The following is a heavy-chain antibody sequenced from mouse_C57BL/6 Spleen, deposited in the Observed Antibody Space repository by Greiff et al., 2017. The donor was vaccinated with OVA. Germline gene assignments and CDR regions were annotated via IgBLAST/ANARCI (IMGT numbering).Heavy chain of an antibody. CDR2: IYPGNSDT. V-gene: IGHV1-5*01. CDR1: GYTFTSYW. CDR3: TRWFITTVVARYFDV. Sequence: EVQLQQSGTVLARPGASVKMSCKTSGYTFTSYWMHWVKQRPGQGLEWIGAIYPGNSDTSYTQKFKGKAKLTAVTSASTAYMELSSLTNEDSAVYYCTRWFITTVVARYFDVWGTGTTVTVSS. D-gene: IGHD1-1*01. J-gene: IGHJ1*03.